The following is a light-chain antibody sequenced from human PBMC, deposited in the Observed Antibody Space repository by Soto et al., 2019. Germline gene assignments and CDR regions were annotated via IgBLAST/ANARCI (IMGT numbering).Light chain of an antibody. CDR1: QSISSW. Sequence: DIQMTQSPSTLSASVGERVTITCRASQSISSWLAWYQQKPGKAPKLLIYDASSLESGVPSRFSGSGSGTEFTLTISSLQPDDFATYYCQQYNSYLALTSGGGANVDIK. J-gene: IGKJ4*01. V-gene: IGKV1-5*01. CDR2: DAS. CDR3: QQYNSYLALT.